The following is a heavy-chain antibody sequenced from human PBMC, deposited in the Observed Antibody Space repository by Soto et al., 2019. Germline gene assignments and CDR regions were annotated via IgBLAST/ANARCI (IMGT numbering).Heavy chain of an antibody. Sequence: HPGGSLRLSCATSGFTFGTYWMDWSRQAPGKGLEWVANINQDGSEKYYVDSVKGRFTISRDHAKNSLYLQMNNLRAEATAVYDGARSLDYWGQGTLVTVSS. CDR3: ARSLDY. CDR1: GFTFGTYW. CDR2: INQDGSEK. J-gene: IGHJ4*02. V-gene: IGHV3-7*03.